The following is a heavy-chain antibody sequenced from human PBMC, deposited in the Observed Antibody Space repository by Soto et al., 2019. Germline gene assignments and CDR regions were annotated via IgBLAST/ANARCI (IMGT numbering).Heavy chain of an antibody. CDR2: ISSSSSYI. V-gene: IGHV3-21*01. D-gene: IGHD2-15*01. CDR3: ARDDYCSGGSCYGDAFAI. CDR1: GFTFSSYS. J-gene: IGHJ3*02. Sequence: GGSLRLSCAASGFTFSSYSMNWVRQAPGKGLEWVSSISSSSSYIYYADSVKGRFTISRDNAKNSLYLQMNSLRAEDTAVYYCARDDYCSGGSCYGDAFAIWGQGTMVTVSS.